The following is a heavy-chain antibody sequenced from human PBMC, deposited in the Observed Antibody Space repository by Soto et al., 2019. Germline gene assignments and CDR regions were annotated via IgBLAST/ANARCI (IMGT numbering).Heavy chain of an antibody. V-gene: IGHV2-70*01. D-gene: IGHD5-12*01. CDR3: ARIPRATSMTYYGMDV. CDR1: GFSLSTSGMC. J-gene: IGHJ6*02. Sequence: SGPTLVNPTQTLTLTCTFSGFSLSTSGMCVSWIRQPPGKALEWLALIDWDDDKYYSTSLKTRLTISKDTSKNQVVLTMTNMEPVDTATYYCARIPRATSMTYYGMDVWGQGTTVTVSS. CDR2: IDWDDDK.